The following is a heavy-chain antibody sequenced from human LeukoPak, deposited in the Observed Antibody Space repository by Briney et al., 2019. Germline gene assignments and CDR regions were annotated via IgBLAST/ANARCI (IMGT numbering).Heavy chain of an antibody. Sequence: PGGCLRLSCAASGFTFSSYAMSWVRQPPGRVLEWVSAISGSGGRTYYAASVKGRFTISRDNSKNTLYLQMNSLRAEDTAVYYCAKDRGPMATSYFYYWGQGTLVTVSS. CDR1: GFTFSSYA. CDR3: AKDRGPMATSYFYY. V-gene: IGHV3-23*01. J-gene: IGHJ4*02. CDR2: ISGSGGRT. D-gene: IGHD5-24*01.